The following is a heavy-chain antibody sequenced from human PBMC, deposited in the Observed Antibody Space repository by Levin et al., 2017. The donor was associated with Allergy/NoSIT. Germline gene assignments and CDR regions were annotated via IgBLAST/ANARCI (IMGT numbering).Heavy chain of an antibody. CDR1: GFTFTNYW. CDR2: IDQGGSGK. Sequence: PGGSLRLSCAAYGFTFTNYWMTWVRQAPGKGLEWVANIDQGGSGKYYVDSVKGRFTISRDNDMNSLYLQMNSLRAEDTAVYFCARTGDDYWGQGTLVTVSS. V-gene: IGHV3-7*04. J-gene: IGHJ4*02. CDR3: ARTGDDY. D-gene: IGHD4-17*01.